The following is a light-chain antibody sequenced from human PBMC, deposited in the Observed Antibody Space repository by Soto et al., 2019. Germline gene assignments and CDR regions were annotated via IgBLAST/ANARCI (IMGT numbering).Light chain of an antibody. J-gene: IGLJ1*01. CDR3: AAWDDSLSGCYV. V-gene: IGLV2-14*02. CDR2: EGT. Sequence: QSALTQPASVSGSPGQSITMSCNGISSDVGSYYLVSWYQQHPGKAPKLIIYEGTKRPSGVPDRFSGSKSGTSASLAISGLRSEDEADYYCAAWDDSLSGCYVFGTGTKLTVL. CDR1: SSDVGSYYL.